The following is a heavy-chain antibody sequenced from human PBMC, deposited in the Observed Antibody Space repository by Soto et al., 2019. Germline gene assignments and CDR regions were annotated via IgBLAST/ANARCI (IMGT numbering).Heavy chain of an antibody. CDR3: ARAGGLGAVAVDY. Sequence: TSETLSLTCTVSGGSISSSSYYWGWIRQPPGKGLEWIGSIYYSGSTYYNPSLKSRVTISVDTSKNQFSLKLSSVTAADTAVYYCARAGGLGAVAVDYWGQGTLVTVSS. V-gene: IGHV4-39*07. CDR1: GGSISSSSYY. CDR2: IYYSGST. J-gene: IGHJ4*02. D-gene: IGHD6-19*01.